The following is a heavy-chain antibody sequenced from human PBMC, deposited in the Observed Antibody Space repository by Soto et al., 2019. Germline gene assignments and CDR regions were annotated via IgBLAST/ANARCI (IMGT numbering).Heavy chain of an antibody. V-gene: IGHV3-64*07. CDR2: ISSNGGST. Sequence: EGQLVESGGGLVQPGGSVRLSCAASGFTFSSYPMHWVRQAPGKGLEYVSAISSNGGSTYYADSEKGRFTISRDNSKNTLYLQMGSLRAEDMAVYYCARVGKGRAPSDHWGQGTLVTVSS. CDR1: GFTFSSYP. CDR3: ARVGKGRAPSDH. J-gene: IGHJ4*02.